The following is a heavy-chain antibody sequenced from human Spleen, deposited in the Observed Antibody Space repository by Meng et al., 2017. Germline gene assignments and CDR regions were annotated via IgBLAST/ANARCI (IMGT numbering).Heavy chain of an antibody. CDR2: IYYSGST. CDR3: ARAQSVVTATFDC. CDR1: GGSISSSSDY. J-gene: IGHJ4*02. Sequence: GSLRLSCTVSGGSISSSSDYWGWIRQPPGKGLEWIGSIYYSGSTYYNPSLKSRVTISVDTSKNQFSLKLGSVTAADTAVYYCARAQSVVTATFDCWGQGTLVTVSS. V-gene: IGHV4-39*07. D-gene: IGHD2-21*02.